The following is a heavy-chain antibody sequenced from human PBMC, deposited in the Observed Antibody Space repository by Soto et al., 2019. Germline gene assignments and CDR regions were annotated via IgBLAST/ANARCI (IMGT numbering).Heavy chain of an antibody. Sequence: GGSLRLSCAASGFTFSSYGMHWVRQAPGKGLEWVAVISYDGSNKYYADSVKGRFTISRDNSKNTRYLQMNSLRAEDTAVYYCAYSSGYAYYYYYGMDVWGQGTTVTVSS. V-gene: IGHV3-30*03. CDR2: ISYDGSNK. CDR3: AYSSGYAYYYYYGMDV. J-gene: IGHJ6*02. D-gene: IGHD3-22*01. CDR1: GFTFSSYG.